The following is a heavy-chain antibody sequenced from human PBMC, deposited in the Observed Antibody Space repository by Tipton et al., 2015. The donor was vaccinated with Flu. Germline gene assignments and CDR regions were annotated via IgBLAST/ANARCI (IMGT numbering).Heavy chain of an antibody. V-gene: IGHV1-69*15. CDR2: IIPVFGTA. Sequence: QSGAEVKKPGSSVKVSCKASGGTFSSYAISWVRQAPGQGLEWMGRIIPVFGTANYAQKFQGRVTITADESTSTAYMELSSLRSEDTAVYYCASPPGRGSYYVRLYYWGQGTLVTVSS. CDR3: ASPPGRGSYYVRLYY. CDR1: GGTFSSYA. J-gene: IGHJ4*02. D-gene: IGHD1-26*01.